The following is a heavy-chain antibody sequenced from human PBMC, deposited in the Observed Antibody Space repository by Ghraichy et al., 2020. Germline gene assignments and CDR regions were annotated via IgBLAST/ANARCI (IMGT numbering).Heavy chain of an antibody. V-gene: IGHV4-34*01. CDR3: ARGDDSRKQGY. D-gene: IGHD4-11*01. CDR2: IHPSGST. Sequence: SETLSLTCAVYGGSFSDYYWSWIRQPPGKGLEWSGEIHPSGSTAYTPSLRGRVTISVDTSKNQFSLKLTSVTAADTAVYYCARGDDSRKQGYWGQGTQVTGSS. CDR1: GGSFSDYY. J-gene: IGHJ4*02.